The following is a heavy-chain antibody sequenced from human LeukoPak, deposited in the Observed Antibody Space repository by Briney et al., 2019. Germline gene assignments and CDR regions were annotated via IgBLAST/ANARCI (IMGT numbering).Heavy chain of an antibody. Sequence: GASVKVSCKVSGYTLMDLSIHWVRQAPGKGLEWMGGFDLEDGETIYARKFQGRVTMTEDTSTYTDYMELRSLRSDDTAVYYCATDLPSYYYESGDPPHAFDLWGQGTMVTVSS. CDR2: FDLEDGET. D-gene: IGHD3-22*01. CDR1: GYTLMDLS. J-gene: IGHJ3*01. CDR3: ATDLPSYYYESGDPPHAFDL. V-gene: IGHV1-24*01.